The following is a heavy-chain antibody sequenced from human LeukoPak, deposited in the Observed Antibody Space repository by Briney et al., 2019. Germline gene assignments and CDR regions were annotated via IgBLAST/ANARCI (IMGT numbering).Heavy chain of an antibody. CDR2: IKQDGSER. V-gene: IGHV3-7*01. J-gene: IGHJ4*02. Sequence: GGSLRLSCAASGFSFSSYWMSWVRQAPGKGLEWVAIIKQDGSERYYVDSVKGRFTISRDNAKNSLYLQMNSLRAEDTAVYYCARTKGTGWSGWGQGTLVTVSS. CDR3: ARTKGTGWSG. CDR1: GFSFSSYW. D-gene: IGHD6-19*01.